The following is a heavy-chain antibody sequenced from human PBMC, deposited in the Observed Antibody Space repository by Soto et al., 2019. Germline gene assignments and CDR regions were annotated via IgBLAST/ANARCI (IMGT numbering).Heavy chain of an antibody. J-gene: IGHJ4*02. Sequence: PSETLSLTCTVSGGSISSGGYYWSWIRQHPGKGLEWIGYIYYSGSTYYNPSLKSRVTISVDTSKNQFSLKLSSVTAADTAVYYCARGAPTILFDYWGQGTLVTVSS. CDR2: IYYSGST. CDR3: ARGAPTILFDY. V-gene: IGHV4-31*03. CDR1: GGSISSGGYY. D-gene: IGHD5-12*01.